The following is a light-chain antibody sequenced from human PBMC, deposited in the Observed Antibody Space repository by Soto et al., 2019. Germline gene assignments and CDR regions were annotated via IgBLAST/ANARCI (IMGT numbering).Light chain of an antibody. V-gene: IGKV1-8*01. CDR1: QGISSY. Sequence: AIRMTQSPSSFSASTGDRVTITCRASQGISSYLAWYQQKPGKAPKLLIYAASTLQSGVPSRFSGSGSGTDFTVTISCLQSEDLATYYCQLYYSYPRTFGQGTKVDIK. CDR2: AAS. J-gene: IGKJ1*01. CDR3: QLYYSYPRT.